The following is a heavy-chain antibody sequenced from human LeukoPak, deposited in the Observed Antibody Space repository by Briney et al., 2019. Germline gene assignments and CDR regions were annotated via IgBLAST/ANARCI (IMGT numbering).Heavy chain of an antibody. D-gene: IGHD4-17*01. Sequence: GGSLRLSCAASGFTFSSYAMHWVRQAPGKGLEWVAVISYDGSNKYYADSVKGRFTISRDNSKNTLYLQMNSLRAEDTAVYYCARGPYGDKPHYYYGMDVWGQGTTVTVSS. CDR3: ARGPYGDKPHYYYGMDV. J-gene: IGHJ6*02. CDR1: GFTFSSYA. CDR2: ISYDGSNK. V-gene: IGHV3-30-3*01.